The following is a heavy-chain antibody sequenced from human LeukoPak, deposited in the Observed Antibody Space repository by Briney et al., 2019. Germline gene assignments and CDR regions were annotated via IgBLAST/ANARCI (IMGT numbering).Heavy chain of an antibody. D-gene: IGHD2-15*01. CDR1: GFTFSSYS. Sequence: GGSLRLSCAASGFTFSSYSMNWVRQAPGKGLEWVSSIGSDSSYIYYADSVKGRFTISRDNAKNSLYLQMSSLRAEDTAVYYCASGCSGGSCYSIVGYAFDYWGQGTLVTASS. J-gene: IGHJ4*02. V-gene: IGHV3-21*01. CDR3: ASGCSGGSCYSIVGYAFDY. CDR2: IGSDSSYI.